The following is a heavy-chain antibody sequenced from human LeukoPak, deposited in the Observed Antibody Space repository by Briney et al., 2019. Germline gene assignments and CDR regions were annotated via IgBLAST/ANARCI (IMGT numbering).Heavy chain of an antibody. Sequence: ESGPVLVKPTAALTLTCTVSGFSLSTARMGVSWIRQPPGKALEWLAHIFSNDEKSYNTSLKSRLTISQDTSKSQVVLTMTSMDPVDTATYYCARIFGVVPAPRSFDPWGQGTLVTVSS. D-gene: IGHD2-2*01. V-gene: IGHV2-26*01. CDR1: GFSLSTARMG. CDR2: IFSNDEK. J-gene: IGHJ5*02. CDR3: ARIFGVVPAPRSFDP.